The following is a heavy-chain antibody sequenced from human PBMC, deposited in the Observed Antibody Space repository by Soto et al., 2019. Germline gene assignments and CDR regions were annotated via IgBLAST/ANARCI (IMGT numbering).Heavy chain of an antibody. CDR3: ARDILVGAGTARAFDV. J-gene: IGHJ3*01. CDR2: INQDGSGQ. V-gene: IGHV3-7*01. D-gene: IGHD6-13*01. Sequence: EVQLMESGGGLDQPGGSLRLSCEDSGFTFSYYWMTWVRQAPGKGLEWVANINQDGSGQYYVDSVKGRFTISRDNAKKSVYLQMSSLRVDDTAVYFCARDILVGAGTARAFDVWGQGTKVIVSS. CDR1: GFTFSYYW.